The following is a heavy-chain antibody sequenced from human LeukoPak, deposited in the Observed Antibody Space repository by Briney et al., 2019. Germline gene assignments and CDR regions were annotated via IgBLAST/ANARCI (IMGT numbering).Heavy chain of an antibody. CDR1: GCTFSSYE. CDR2: ISSSGSST. CDR3: AREDADDAFDI. J-gene: IGHJ3*02. Sequence: GGSLRLSCAASGCTFSSYEMNWVRQAPGKGLEWVSYISSSGSSTYYGDSVKGRFTISRDNAKNSVYLQMNSLRAEDTAVYHCAREDADDAFDIWGQGTVVTVSS. V-gene: IGHV3-48*03.